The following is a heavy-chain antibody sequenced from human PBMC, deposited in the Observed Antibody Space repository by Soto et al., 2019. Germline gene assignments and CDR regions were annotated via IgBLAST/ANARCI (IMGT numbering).Heavy chain of an antibody. CDR2: IYYSGST. CDR3: ARLTGYCSGGSCFFAGMGV. D-gene: IGHD2-15*01. CDR1: GGSISSYY. J-gene: IGHJ6*02. Sequence: SETLSLTCTVSGGSISSYYWSWIRQPPGKGLEWIGYIYYSGSTNYNPSLKSRVTISVDTSKTQFSLKLSSVTAADTGVYYCARLTGYCSGGSCFFAGMGVWGQGTTVTVSS. V-gene: IGHV4-59*01.